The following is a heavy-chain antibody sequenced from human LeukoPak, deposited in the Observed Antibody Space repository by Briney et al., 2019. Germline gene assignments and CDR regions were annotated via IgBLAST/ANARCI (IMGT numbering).Heavy chain of an antibody. Sequence: GGSLRLSCAASGFTFSIYAMSWVRQAPGKGLEWVSAISGSGGTAYYADSVKGRFTISRDNSKNTLYLQMNSLRAEDTAVYYCSKDYSEYFQHWGQGTLVTVSS. CDR3: SKDYSEYFQH. V-gene: IGHV3-23*01. CDR1: GFTFSIYA. D-gene: IGHD2-21*01. CDR2: ISGSGGTA. J-gene: IGHJ1*01.